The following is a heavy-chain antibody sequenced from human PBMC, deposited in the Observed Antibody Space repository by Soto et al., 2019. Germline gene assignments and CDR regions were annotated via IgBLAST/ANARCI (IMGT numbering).Heavy chain of an antibody. CDR1: GYTFTGYY. Sequence: ASVKVSCKASGYTFTGYYMHWVRQAPGQGLEWMGWINPNSGGTNYAQKFQDRVTMTRDRSMSTAYMELRSLRSDDTAVYYCARVVVVPAAIGDLYGMDVWGQGTTVTVSS. J-gene: IGHJ6*02. V-gene: IGHV1-2*02. CDR2: INPNSGGT. D-gene: IGHD2-2*01. CDR3: ARVVVVPAAIGDLYGMDV.